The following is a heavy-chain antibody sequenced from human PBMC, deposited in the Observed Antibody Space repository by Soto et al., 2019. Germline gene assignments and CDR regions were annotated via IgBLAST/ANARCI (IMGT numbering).Heavy chain of an antibody. CDR3: ARDGDYYGMDV. D-gene: IGHD3-3*01. Sequence: LRLSCAASGFTFSSSAMSWVRQAPGKGLEWVAFSTSHSYGGTTDYAASVKGRFTISRDDSKSIAYLQMNSLQIADTAIYYCARDGDYYGMDVWGQGTTVTVSS. CDR1: GFTFSSSA. V-gene: IGHV3-49*04. J-gene: IGHJ6*02. CDR2: STSHSYGGTT.